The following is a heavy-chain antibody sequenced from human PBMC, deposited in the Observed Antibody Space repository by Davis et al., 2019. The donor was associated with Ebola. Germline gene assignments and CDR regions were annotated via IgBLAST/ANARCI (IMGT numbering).Heavy chain of an antibody. CDR2: INSDGSST. V-gene: IGHV3-74*01. D-gene: IGHD6-19*01. CDR1: GFTFSSYW. CDR3: ARGGDYSSGWTYYFDY. Sequence: GESLKISCAASGFTFSSYWMHWVRQAPGKGLVWVSRINSDGSSTSYADSVKGRFTISRDNAKNTLYLQMNSLRAEDTAVYYCARGGDYSSGWTYYFDYWGQGTLVTVSS. J-gene: IGHJ4*02.